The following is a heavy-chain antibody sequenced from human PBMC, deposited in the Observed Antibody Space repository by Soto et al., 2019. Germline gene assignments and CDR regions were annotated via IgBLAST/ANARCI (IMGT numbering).Heavy chain of an antibody. CDR3: VRGFVQWFGEFTEDDAFDI. D-gene: IGHD3-10*01. Sequence: QVQLVQSGAEVKKPGASVKVSCKASGYTFTSYDINWVRQATGQGLEWMGWMNPNSGNTGYAQKFQGRVTMTRNTSISTAYMELSSLRSEDTAVYYCVRGFVQWFGEFTEDDAFDIWGQGTMVTVSS. J-gene: IGHJ3*02. CDR2: MNPNSGNT. V-gene: IGHV1-8*01. CDR1: GYTFTSYD.